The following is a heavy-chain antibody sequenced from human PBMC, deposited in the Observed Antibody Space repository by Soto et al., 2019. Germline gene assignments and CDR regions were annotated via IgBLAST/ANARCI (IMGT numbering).Heavy chain of an antibody. CDR3: ARDDPGDYRDYLGFAYDMDV. Sequence: QVQLVESGGGVVQPGRSLRLSCAASGFTLSSYGIHWVRQAPGKGLEWVAVMWYDGSNIYYADSVKGRFTISRDNSKNTLYPQMDSLRAEDTAVYYCARDDPGDYRDYLGFAYDMDVWGQGTTVTVSS. CDR1: GFTLSSYG. V-gene: IGHV3-33*01. J-gene: IGHJ6*02. CDR2: MWYDGSNI. D-gene: IGHD3-10*01.